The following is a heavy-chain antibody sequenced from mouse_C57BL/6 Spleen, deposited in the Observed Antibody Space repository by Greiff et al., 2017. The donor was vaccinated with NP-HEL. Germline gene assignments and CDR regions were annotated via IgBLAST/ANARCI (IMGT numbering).Heavy chain of an antibody. CDR2: IDTNSGGT. D-gene: IGHD2-1*01. Sequence: QVQLQQPGAELVKPGASVKLSCKASGYTFTSYWMHWVKQRPGRGLEWIGRIDTNSGGTKYNEKFKSKATLTVDKPSSTAYMQLSSLTSEDSAVYYCAREEGGNYFYFDYWGQGTTLTVSS. V-gene: IGHV1-72*01. J-gene: IGHJ2*01. CDR3: AREEGGNYFYFDY. CDR1: GYTFTSYW.